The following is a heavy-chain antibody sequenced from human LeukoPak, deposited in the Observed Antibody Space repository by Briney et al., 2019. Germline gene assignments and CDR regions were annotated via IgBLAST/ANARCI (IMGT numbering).Heavy chain of an antibody. Sequence: GGSLRLSCAASGFTFSSYAMSWVRQAPGKGLEWVSGISGSGGSTNYADSVKGRFTISRDNSKNTLYLQMNSLRAEDTAVYYCAKDYSGSYYYFDYWGQGTLVTVSS. V-gene: IGHV3-23*01. CDR1: GFTFSSYA. D-gene: IGHD1-26*01. CDR2: ISGSGGST. J-gene: IGHJ4*02. CDR3: AKDYSGSYYYFDY.